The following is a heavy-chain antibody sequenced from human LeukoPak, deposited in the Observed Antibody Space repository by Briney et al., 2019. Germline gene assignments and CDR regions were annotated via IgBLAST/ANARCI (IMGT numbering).Heavy chain of an antibody. CDR2: ISSSSSYI. J-gene: IGHJ6*02. CDR1: GFTFSSYS. Sequence: GGSLRLSCAASGFTFSSYSMNWVRQAPGKGLEWVSSISSSSSYIYYADSVKGRFTISRDNAKNSLYLQMNSLRAEDTAVYYCARGNSSSWYDDYYYGMDVWGQGTTVTVSS. CDR3: ARGNSSSWYDDYYYGMDV. V-gene: IGHV3-21*01. D-gene: IGHD6-13*01.